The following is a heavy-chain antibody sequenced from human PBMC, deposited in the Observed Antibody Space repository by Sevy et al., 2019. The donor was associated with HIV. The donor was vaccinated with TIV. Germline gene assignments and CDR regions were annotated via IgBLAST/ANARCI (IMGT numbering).Heavy chain of an antibody. CDR2: ISFDGRDK. D-gene: IGHD3-22*01. CDR1: GFDFSTYD. V-gene: IGHV3-33*03. J-gene: IGHJ3*01. CDR3: AKRERSYYDSSGNYDAFDV. Sequence: GGSLRLSCAASGFDFSTYDMHWVRQAPGKGLEWVAFISFDGRDKWYVGSVKGRFTISRDNSKNTLYVQMNTLRDEDTVVYYCAKRERSYYDSSGNYDAFDVWGQGTSVTVSS.